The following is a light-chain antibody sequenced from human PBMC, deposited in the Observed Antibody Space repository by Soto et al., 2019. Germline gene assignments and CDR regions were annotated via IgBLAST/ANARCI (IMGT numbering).Light chain of an antibody. CDR1: QSVSSSY. Sequence: EIVLTQSPGTLSLSPGERATLSCRASQSVSSSYLAWYQQKPGQAPRLLMYVASSRATGIPDRFSGSGSGTDFTLTISRLESEDFAVYYCQQYGSSPYTFGQGTKLEIK. V-gene: IGKV3-20*01. CDR2: VAS. CDR3: QQYGSSPYT. J-gene: IGKJ2*01.